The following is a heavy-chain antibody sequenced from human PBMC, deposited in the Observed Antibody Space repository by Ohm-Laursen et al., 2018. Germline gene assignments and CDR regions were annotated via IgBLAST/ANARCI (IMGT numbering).Heavy chain of an antibody. CDR3: AKDPGRATTTVSTYFDY. V-gene: IGHV3-30*18. Sequence: SLRLSCTASGFTFSSYGMHWVRQAPGKGLEWVAVISYDGSNKYYADPVKGRFTISRDNSKNTLYLQMNSLRAEDTAVYYCAKDPGRATTTVSTYFDYWGQGTLVTVSS. J-gene: IGHJ4*02. CDR2: ISYDGSNK. D-gene: IGHD4-17*01. CDR1: GFTFSSYG.